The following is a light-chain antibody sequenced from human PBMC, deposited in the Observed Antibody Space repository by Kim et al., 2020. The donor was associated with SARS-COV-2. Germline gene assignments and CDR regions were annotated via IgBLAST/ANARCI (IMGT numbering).Light chain of an antibody. CDR1: QNIDKY. J-gene: IGKJ4*01. CDR3: QQSFSTFEA. Sequence: ASVGDRVTITCRASQNIDKYLNWYQHKPGKAPKLLIYAASSLQSAVPSRFSGSGSGTDFTLTITTLQPEDFATYYCQQSFSTFEAFGGGTKVDIK. CDR2: AAS. V-gene: IGKV1-39*01.